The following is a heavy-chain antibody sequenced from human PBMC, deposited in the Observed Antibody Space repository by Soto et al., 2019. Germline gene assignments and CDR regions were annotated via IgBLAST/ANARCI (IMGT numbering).Heavy chain of an antibody. J-gene: IGHJ4*02. CDR1: GFTYSIYA. CDR3: AKEIAVAVDTPPEY. CDR2: ISGSGGET. Sequence: EVQLLESGGGLVQPGGSLRLSCTASGFTYSIYAMAWVRQSPGKGLEWVSAISGSGGETYYADSVKGRFTISRDNSKNTVYLQMTNLRADDTAVYYCAKEIAVAVDTPPEYWGQGTLVTVSS. D-gene: IGHD5-18*01. V-gene: IGHV3-23*01.